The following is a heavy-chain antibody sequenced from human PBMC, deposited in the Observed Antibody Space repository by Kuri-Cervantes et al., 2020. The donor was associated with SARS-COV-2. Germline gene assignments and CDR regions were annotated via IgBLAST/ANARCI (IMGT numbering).Heavy chain of an antibody. J-gene: IGHJ6*02. D-gene: IGHD4-23*01. CDR2: IRSKAYGGTT. CDR3: AKVLTPPFYYGGNAHGMDV. Sequence: GESLKISCTASGFTFGDYAMSWVRQAPGKGLEWVGFIRSKAYGGTTEYAASVKGRFTISRDNSKNTLYLQMNSLRAEDTAVYYCAKVLTPPFYYGGNAHGMDVWGQGTTVTVSS. V-gene: IGHV3-49*04. CDR1: GFTFGDYA.